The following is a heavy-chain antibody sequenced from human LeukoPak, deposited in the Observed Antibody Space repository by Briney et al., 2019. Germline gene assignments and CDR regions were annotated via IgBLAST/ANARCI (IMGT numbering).Heavy chain of an antibody. J-gene: IGHJ5*02. V-gene: IGHV1-46*01. CDR2: INPSGSST. CDR1: GYTFTSYY. CDR3: ARDNSVGDIAWWFDP. Sequence: ASVRVSCKASGYTFTSYYMHWVRQAPGQGLEWMGIINPSGSSTLYAQKFQGGVTMTRDMSTTTDYMELSSLRSEDTAVYYCARDNSVGDIAWWFDPWGQGTLVTVSS. D-gene: IGHD3-16*02.